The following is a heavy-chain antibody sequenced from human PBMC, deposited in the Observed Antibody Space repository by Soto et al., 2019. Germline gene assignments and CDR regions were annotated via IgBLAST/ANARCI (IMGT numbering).Heavy chain of an antibody. CDR3: ASGGARTTGFYYYYGMDV. CDR2: ISSSGSTI. V-gene: IGHV3-48*03. D-gene: IGHD1-7*01. J-gene: IGHJ6*02. CDR1: GFTFSSYE. Sequence: PGGSLRLSCAASGFTFSSYEMNWVRQAPGKGLEWVSYISSSGSTIYYADSVKGRFTISRDNAKNSLYLQMNSLRAEDTAVYYCASGGARTTGFYYYYGMDVWGQGTTVTVSS.